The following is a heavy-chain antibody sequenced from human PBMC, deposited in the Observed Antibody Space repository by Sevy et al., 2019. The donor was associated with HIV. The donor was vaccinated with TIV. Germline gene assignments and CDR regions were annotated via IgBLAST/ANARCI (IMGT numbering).Heavy chain of an antibody. Sequence: ASVKVSCKASGYTFTCYYVHWVRQAPGQGLEWMGWINPNNGGRYFAKRFQDSVTLTTDTSVNTAYMELRSLTFDDTAIYYCARMGDYSDSSGYYPLKFWGQGTLVTVSS. V-gene: IGHV1-2*02. D-gene: IGHD3-22*01. J-gene: IGHJ4*02. CDR2: INPNNGGR. CDR1: GYTFTCYY. CDR3: ARMGDYSDSSGYYPLKF.